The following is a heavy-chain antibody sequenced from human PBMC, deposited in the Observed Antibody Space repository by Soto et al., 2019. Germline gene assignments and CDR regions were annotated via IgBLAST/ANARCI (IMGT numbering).Heavy chain of an antibody. Sequence: DVQLVESGGGLVKPGGPLRLSCSASGFNFHTYTMTWVRQAHGKGLEWVSYISGTSETIFYADTVKARFTISRDNAKNSLYLQLNSLRDEETAVYYCATGYCRSDNCHFTHWGQGTLVTVSS. CDR2: ISGTSETI. J-gene: IGHJ4*02. V-gene: IGHV3-48*02. CDR3: ATGYCRSDNCHFTH. CDR1: GFNFHTYT. D-gene: IGHD2-2*03.